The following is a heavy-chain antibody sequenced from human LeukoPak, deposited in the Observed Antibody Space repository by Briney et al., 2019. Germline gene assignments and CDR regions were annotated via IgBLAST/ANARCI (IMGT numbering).Heavy chain of an antibody. CDR2: ISAYNGNT. V-gene: IGHV1-18*01. J-gene: IGHJ6*02. Sequence: GASVKVSCKASGYTFTSYGISWVRQAPGQGLEWMGWISAYNGNTNYAQKLQGRLTMTTDTSTSTAYMELRSLRSDDTAVYYCARTGGVDIVVVPAAMHQYYYYGMDVWGQGTTVTVSS. D-gene: IGHD2-2*03. CDR1: GYTFTSYG. CDR3: ARTGGVDIVVVPAAMHQYYYYGMDV.